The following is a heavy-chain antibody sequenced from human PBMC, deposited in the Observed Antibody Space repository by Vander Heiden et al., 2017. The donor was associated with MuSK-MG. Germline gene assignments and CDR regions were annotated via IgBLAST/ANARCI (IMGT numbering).Heavy chain of an antibody. Sequence: QVQLQESGPRLVKPSETLSLTCSVSGGLVRGRGYYWSWLRQHPEKGLEWIGYIYHGGSTHYNPSLQSRVSISMDTSKNHFSLSLISMTAADTAVYYCARDPVKDCSGETCFVWGQGIQVTVSS. J-gene: IGHJ4*02. D-gene: IGHD2-15*01. CDR2: IYHGGST. V-gene: IGHV4-31*03. CDR1: GGLVRGRGYY. CDR3: ARDPVKDCSGETCFV.